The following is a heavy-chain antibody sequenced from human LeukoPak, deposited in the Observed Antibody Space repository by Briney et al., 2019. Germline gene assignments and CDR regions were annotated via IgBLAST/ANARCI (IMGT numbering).Heavy chain of an antibody. CDR2: IYHSGST. CDR1: GGSISSGGYY. V-gene: IGHV4-30-2*01. CDR3: ARVGTTGTTGGDY. Sequence: NPSETLSLTCTVSGGSISSGGYYWSWIRQPPGKGLEWIGYIYHSGSTYYNPSLKSRVTISVDRSKNRFSLKLSSVTAADTAVYYCARVGTTGTTGGDYWGQGTLVTVSS. D-gene: IGHD1-1*01. J-gene: IGHJ4*02.